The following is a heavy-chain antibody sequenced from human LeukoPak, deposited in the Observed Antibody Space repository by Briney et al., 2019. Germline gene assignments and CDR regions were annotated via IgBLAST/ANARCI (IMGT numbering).Heavy chain of an antibody. D-gene: IGHD6-13*01. CDR3: ARSALSYSSSWFDY. CDR1: GFTFSSCA. Sequence: TGGSLRLSCAASGFTFSSCAMSWVRQAPGKGLEWVSAISGSGGSTYYADSVKGRFTISRDNSKNTLYLQMNSLRAEDTAVYYCARSALSYSSSWFDYWGQGTLVTVSS. J-gene: IGHJ4*02. CDR2: ISGSGGST. V-gene: IGHV3-23*01.